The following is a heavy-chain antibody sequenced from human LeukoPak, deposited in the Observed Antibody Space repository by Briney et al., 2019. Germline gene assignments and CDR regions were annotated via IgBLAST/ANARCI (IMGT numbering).Heavy chain of an antibody. Sequence: SQTLSLTCALSGDSVSSNIAAWKWIRQSPSRGLEWLGWTYYRSKWYNDYAVSVKSRITINPDTSKNQFSLQLNSVTPEDTAVYYCATSPPLYSGSYYYYYMDVWGKGTTVTVSS. D-gene: IGHD1-26*01. V-gene: IGHV6-1*01. J-gene: IGHJ6*03. CDR1: GDSVSSNIAA. CDR2: TYYRSKWYN. CDR3: ATSPPLYSGSYYYYYMDV.